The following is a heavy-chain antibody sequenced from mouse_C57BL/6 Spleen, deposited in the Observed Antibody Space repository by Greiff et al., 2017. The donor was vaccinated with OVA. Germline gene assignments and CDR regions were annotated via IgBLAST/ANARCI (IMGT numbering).Heavy chain of an antibody. Sequence: VQLQQPGTELVKPGASVKLSCKASGYTFTSSWMHWVKQRPGQGLAWIGNINPSNGGTTYNEKFKSKATLTVDKSSSTAYMQLSSLTSEDSAVYYCARGYDYTYYFDYWGQGTTLTVSS. D-gene: IGHD2-4*01. CDR3: ARGYDYTYYFDY. CDR1: GYTFTSSW. J-gene: IGHJ2*01. V-gene: IGHV1-53*01. CDR2: INPSNGGT.